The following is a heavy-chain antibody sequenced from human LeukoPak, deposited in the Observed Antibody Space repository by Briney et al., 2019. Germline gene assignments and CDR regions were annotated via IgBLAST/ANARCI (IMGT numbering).Heavy chain of an antibody. Sequence: GASVKVSCKASGGTFSSYTISWVRQAPGQGLEWMGRIIPILGIANYAQKFQGRVTMTRDTSISTAYMELSRLRSDDTAVYYCARDSRYCSGGRPLGCAFDIWGQGTMVTVSS. D-gene: IGHD2-15*01. CDR3: ARDSRYCSGGRPLGCAFDI. V-gene: IGHV1-69*04. CDR1: GGTFSSYT. CDR2: IIPILGIA. J-gene: IGHJ3*02.